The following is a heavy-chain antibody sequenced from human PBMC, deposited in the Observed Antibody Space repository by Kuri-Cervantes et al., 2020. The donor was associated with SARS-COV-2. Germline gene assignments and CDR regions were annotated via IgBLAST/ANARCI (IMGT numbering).Heavy chain of an antibody. J-gene: IGHJ5*02. V-gene: IGHV1-69*13. CDR2: IIPISGTT. CDR1: GGTFRSYG. CDR3: ARDIKYYDFWSGSDYNWFEP. Sequence: SVKVSCKASGGTFRSYGLSWVRQAPGQGLEWMGGIIPISGTTQYAQKFQGRVTISADDSTSTAYMELSSLGSEDTAVYYCARDIKYYDFWSGSDYNWFEPWGQGTLVTVSS. D-gene: IGHD3-3*01.